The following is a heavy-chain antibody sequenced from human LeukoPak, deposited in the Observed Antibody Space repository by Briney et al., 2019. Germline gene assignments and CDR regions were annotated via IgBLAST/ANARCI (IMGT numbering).Heavy chain of an antibody. J-gene: IGHJ5*02. CDR2: IYTSGST. V-gene: IGHV4-4*07. CDR3: ARAGVPAANNWFDP. CDR1: GGSISSYY. Sequence: XVSGGSISSYYWSXIRQPAGKGXXWXGRIYTSGSTNYNPSLKSRVTMSVDTSKNQFSLKLSSVTAADTAVYYCARAGVPAANNWFDPWGQGTLVTVSS. D-gene: IGHD2-2*01.